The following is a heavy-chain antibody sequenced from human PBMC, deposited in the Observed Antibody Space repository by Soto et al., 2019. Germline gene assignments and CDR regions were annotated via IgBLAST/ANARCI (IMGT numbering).Heavy chain of an antibody. CDR2: IKQDGSEK. V-gene: IGHV3-7*01. CDR1: GFTFSSYW. D-gene: IGHD3-22*01. J-gene: IGHJ4*02. Sequence: EVQLVESGGGLVQPGGSLRLSCAASGFTFSSYWMSWVRQAPGKGLEWVANIKQDGSEKYYVDSVKGPFTISRDNAKNSLYLQMNSLRAEDGAVYYCARGPVSYYDSSGYYYFAYWGQRTLVTVSS. CDR3: ARGPVSYYDSSGYYYFAY.